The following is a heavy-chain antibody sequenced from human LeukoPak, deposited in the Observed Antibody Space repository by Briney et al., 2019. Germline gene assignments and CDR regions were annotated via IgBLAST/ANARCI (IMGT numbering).Heavy chain of an antibody. Sequence: ASVKVSCKASGYTFTSYGISWVRQAPGQGLEWMGWISAYNGNTNYAQKLQGRVNMTTDTPTSTAYMELRSLRSDDTAVYYCARLQQLLNFDYWGQGTLVTVSS. CDR3: ARLQQLLNFDY. CDR1: GYTFTSYG. V-gene: IGHV1-18*01. D-gene: IGHD6-13*01. CDR2: ISAYNGNT. J-gene: IGHJ4*02.